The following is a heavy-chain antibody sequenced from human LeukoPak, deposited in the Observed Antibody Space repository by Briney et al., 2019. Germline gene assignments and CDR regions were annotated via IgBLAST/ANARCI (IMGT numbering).Heavy chain of an antibody. CDR3: ARSPYDY. CDR2: IYYSGST. CDR1: GGSISSSTYF. V-gene: IGHV4-39*07. J-gene: IGHJ4*02. Sequence: PSETLSLTCTVSGGSISSSTYFWGWIRQPPGKGLEWIGTIYYSGSTNYNPSLKSRVTISVDTSKNQFSLKLSSVTAADTAVYYCARSPYDYWGQGTLVTVSS.